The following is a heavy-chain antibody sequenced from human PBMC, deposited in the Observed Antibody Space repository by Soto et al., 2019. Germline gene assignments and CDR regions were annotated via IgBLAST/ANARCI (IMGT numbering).Heavy chain of an antibody. CDR2: ISAYNGNT. Sequence: ASVKVSCKASGYTFTSYAISWVRQAPGQGLEWMGWISAYNGNTNYAQKLQGRVTMTTDTSTSTAYMELRSLRSDDTAVYYCAKEPVGPDWYFDLWGRGTLVTVSS. CDR1: GYTFTSYA. V-gene: IGHV1-18*01. J-gene: IGHJ2*01. CDR3: AKEPVGPDWYFDL.